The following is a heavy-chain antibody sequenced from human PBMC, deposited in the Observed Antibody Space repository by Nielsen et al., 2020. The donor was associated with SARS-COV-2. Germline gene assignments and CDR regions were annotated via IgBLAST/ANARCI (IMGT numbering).Heavy chain of an antibody. CDR1: GGSVSSGSYY. D-gene: IGHD3-22*01. CDR3: ARARASYYYDSSGSWFDP. J-gene: IGHJ5*02. Sequence: SETLSLTCTVSGGSVSSGSYYWSWIRQPPGKGLEWIGYIYYSGSTNYNPSLKNRVTISVDTSKNQFSLKLSSVTAADTAVYYCARARASYYYDSSGSWFDPWGQGTLVTVSS. V-gene: IGHV4-61*01. CDR2: IYYSGST.